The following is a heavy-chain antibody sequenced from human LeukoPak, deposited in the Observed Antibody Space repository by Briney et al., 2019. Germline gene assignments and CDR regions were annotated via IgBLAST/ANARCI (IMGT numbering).Heavy chain of an antibody. J-gene: IGHJ4*02. Sequence: GGSLRLSCAASGFTFSSYGMHWVRQAPGKGLEWVAVIWYDGSNKYYADSVKGRFTVSRDNSKNTLYLQMNSLRAEDTAVYYCARGAIVVVPASVVVVATVDFDYWGQGTLVTVSS. V-gene: IGHV3-33*01. CDR3: ARGAIVVVPASVVVVATVDFDY. CDR1: GFTFSSYG. D-gene: IGHD2-2*01. CDR2: IWYDGSNK.